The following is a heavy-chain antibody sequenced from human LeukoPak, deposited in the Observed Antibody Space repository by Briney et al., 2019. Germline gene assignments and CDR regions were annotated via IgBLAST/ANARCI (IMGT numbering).Heavy chain of an antibody. CDR3: ARWYYYDNSGSPDY. J-gene: IGHJ4*02. V-gene: IGHV3-33*01. CDR1: GFTFSSYG. CDR2: IWYDGSNK. Sequence: PGKSLRLSCAASGFTFSSYGMHWVRQAPGKGLEWVAVIWYDGSNKYYTNSVKGRFTISRDNSKNTLYLLMNSLRAEDTAVYYCARWYYYDNSGSPDYWGQGTLVTVSS. D-gene: IGHD3-22*01.